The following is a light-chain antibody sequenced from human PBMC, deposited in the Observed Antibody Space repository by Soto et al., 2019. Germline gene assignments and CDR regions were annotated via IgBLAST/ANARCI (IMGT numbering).Light chain of an antibody. V-gene: IGLV2-8*01. CDR3: TSYAGGNHV. J-gene: IGLJ1*01. CDR2: EVN. Sequence: QSALTQPPSASGSPGQSVTISCTGTSSDVGGYNYVSWYQQHPDKVPKLIIYEVNKRPSGVPDRFSGSKSGNTASLTVSGLQAEDEGDYYCTSYAGGNHVFGTGTKVTVL. CDR1: SSDVGGYNY.